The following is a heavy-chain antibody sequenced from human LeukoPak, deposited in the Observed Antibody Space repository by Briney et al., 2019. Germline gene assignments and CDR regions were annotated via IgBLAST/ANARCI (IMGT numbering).Heavy chain of an antibody. CDR1: GGSFSCYY. V-gene: IGHV4-34*01. J-gene: IGHJ3*02. CDR3: ACLTTADAFDI. CDR2: INHSGST. D-gene: IGHD3-22*01. Sequence: SETLSLTCAVYGGSFSCYYWSWIRQPPGKGLEWIGEINHSGSTNYNPSLKSRVTISLDTSNNQFSLKLSSVTAADTAVYYCACLTTADAFDIWGQGTMVTVSS.